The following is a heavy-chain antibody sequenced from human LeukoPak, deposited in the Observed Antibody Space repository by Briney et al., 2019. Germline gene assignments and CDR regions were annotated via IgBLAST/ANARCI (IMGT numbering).Heavy chain of an antibody. D-gene: IGHD5-12*01. J-gene: IGHJ4*02. CDR3: TRESYSGYVT. V-gene: IGHV3-49*03. Sequence: PGGSLRLSCAASGFTFSNYWMSWFRQAPGKGLEWVGFIRSKAYGGTTEYAASVKGRFTISRDDSKSIAYLQMNSLKTEDTAVYYCTRESYSGYVTWGQGTLVTVSS. CDR2: IRSKAYGGTT. CDR1: GFTFSNYW.